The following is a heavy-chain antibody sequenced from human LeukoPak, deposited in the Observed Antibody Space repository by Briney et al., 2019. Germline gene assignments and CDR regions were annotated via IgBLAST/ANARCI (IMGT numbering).Heavy chain of an antibody. CDR2: INPNSGGT. Sequence: ASVKVSCKASGYTFTGYYMHWVRQAPGQGLELMGWINPNSGGTNYAQKFQGRVTMTRDTSISTAYMELSRLRSDDTAVYYCARARCSGGSCYPNWFDPWGQGTLVTVSS. CDR1: GYTFTGYY. CDR3: ARARCSGGSCYPNWFDP. J-gene: IGHJ5*02. D-gene: IGHD2-15*01. V-gene: IGHV1-2*02.